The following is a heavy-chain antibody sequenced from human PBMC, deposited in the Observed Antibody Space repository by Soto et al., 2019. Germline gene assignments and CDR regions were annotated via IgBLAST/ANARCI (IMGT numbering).Heavy chain of an antibody. CDR3: AREGGVDSSGWFPYYYYYMDV. CDR2: ISAYNGNT. CDR1: GYTFTSYG. Sequence: QVQLVQSGAEVKKPGASVKVSCKASGYTFTSYGISWVRQAPGQGLEWMGWISAYNGNTNYAQKLQGRVTMTTDTPTSTAYMGLRSLRSDDTAVYYCAREGGVDSSGWFPYYYYYMDVWGKGTTVTVSS. D-gene: IGHD6-19*01. J-gene: IGHJ6*03. V-gene: IGHV1-18*01.